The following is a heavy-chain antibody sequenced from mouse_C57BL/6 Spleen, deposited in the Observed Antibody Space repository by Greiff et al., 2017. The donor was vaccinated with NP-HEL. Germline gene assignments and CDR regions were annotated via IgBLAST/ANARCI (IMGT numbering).Heavy chain of an antibody. Sequence: VKLQQPGAELVRPGSSVKLSCKASGYTFTSYWMDWVKQRPGQGLEWIGNIYPSDSETHYNQKFKDKATLTVDKSSSTAYMQLSSLTSEDSAVYYCARSGYYGSSHDYWGQGTTLTVSS. J-gene: IGHJ2*01. CDR1: GYTFTSYW. D-gene: IGHD1-1*01. CDR2: IYPSDSET. V-gene: IGHV1-61*01. CDR3: ARSGYYGSSHDY.